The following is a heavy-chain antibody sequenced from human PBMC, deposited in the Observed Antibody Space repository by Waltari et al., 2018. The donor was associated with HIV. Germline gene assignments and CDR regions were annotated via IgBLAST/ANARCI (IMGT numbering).Heavy chain of an antibody. J-gene: IGHJ6*02. V-gene: IGHV4-39*07. CDR3: ARDIMMAAGYYYYYGMDV. Sequence: QLQLQESGPGLVKPSETLSLTCTVSGGSISSSSYYWGWIRQPPGKGLEWIGSIYYSGSTYYNPSLKSRVTISVDTSKNQFSLKLSSVTAADTAVYYCARDIMMAAGYYYYYGMDVWGQGTTVTVSS. CDR1: GGSISSSSYY. CDR2: IYYSGST. D-gene: IGHD3-16*01.